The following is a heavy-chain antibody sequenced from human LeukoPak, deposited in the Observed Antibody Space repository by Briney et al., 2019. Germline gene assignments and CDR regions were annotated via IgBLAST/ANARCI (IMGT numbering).Heavy chain of an antibody. CDR2: ISGRGGNT. J-gene: IGHJ6*03. D-gene: IGHD3-10*01. CDR3: AKGGRAGGSITMIRGVRSDYYYMDV. V-gene: IGHV3-23*01. CDR1: GFTFSDYY. Sequence: GGSLRLSCAASGFTFSDYYMRGVRQAPGKGGEGGSAISGRGGNTYYADSVKCRFTISRDNSKNTLYLQMNSLRAEDTAVYYCAKGGRAGGSITMIRGVRSDYYYMDVWGKGTTVTISS.